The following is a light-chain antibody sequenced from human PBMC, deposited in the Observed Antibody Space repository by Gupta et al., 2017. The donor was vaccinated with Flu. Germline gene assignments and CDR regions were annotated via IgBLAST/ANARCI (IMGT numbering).Light chain of an antibody. V-gene: IGLV2-8*01. CDR3: SSYGGRNNLV. Sequence: QSALTQPPSASGSPGQSVTISCTGTSSDIGGYNYVSWYQQHPGKAPRLMMYEVTKRPSGVPDRFSGSKSGNTASLTVSGLQAEDEADYYCSSYGGRNNLVFAGGTRLTGL. CDR2: EVT. J-gene: IGLJ2*01. CDR1: SSDIGGYNY.